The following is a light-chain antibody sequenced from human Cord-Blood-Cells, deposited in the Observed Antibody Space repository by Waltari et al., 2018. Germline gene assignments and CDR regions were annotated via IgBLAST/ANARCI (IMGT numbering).Light chain of an antibody. Sequence: VLKQSPATLSLSPGERTTLSCRASQTVSSYLAWYQQKPGQAPRLLIYDASNRASGIPARFSGSGSGTEFTLTISSLQPEDFATYYCQQRSNWPRTFGGGTKVEIK. J-gene: IGKJ4*02. CDR2: DAS. CDR1: QTVSSY. V-gene: IGKV3-11*01. CDR3: QQRSNWPRT.